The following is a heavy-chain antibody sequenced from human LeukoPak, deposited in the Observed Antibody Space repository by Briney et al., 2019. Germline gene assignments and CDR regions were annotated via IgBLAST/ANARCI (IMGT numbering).Heavy chain of an antibody. CDR2: IYPGNSDT. CDR1: GYTFTSYG. V-gene: IGHV5-51*01. Sequence: KVSRKAAGYTFTSYGISWVRQMPGKGLEWMGIIYPGNSDTRYSPSFQGQVTISADKSISTTYLQWSRLKASDTAMYCWARRSKDCTNGVCFGWFDPWGQGTLVTVSS. CDR3: ARRSKDCTNGVCFGWFDP. J-gene: IGHJ5*02. D-gene: IGHD2-8*01.